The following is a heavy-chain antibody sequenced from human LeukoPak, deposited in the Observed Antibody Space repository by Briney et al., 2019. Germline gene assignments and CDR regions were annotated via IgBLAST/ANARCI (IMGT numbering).Heavy chain of an antibody. D-gene: IGHD7-27*01. Sequence: PGGSLRLSCAASGFIFNSYSMNWVRQAPGKGLEWVSSISSSGSYKYYADSVKGRFTISRDNAKNSLYLQMNSLRAEDTAVYYCARITWGNYFDYWGQGTLVTVSS. CDR3: ARITWGNYFDY. J-gene: IGHJ4*02. CDR2: ISSSGSYK. CDR1: GFIFNSYS. V-gene: IGHV3-21*01.